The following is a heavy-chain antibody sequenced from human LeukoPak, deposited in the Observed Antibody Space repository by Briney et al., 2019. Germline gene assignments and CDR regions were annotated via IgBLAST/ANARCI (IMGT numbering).Heavy chain of an antibody. V-gene: IGHV4-34*01. J-gene: IGHJ4*02. CDR3: ARSRRFSFAYYFDY. Sequence: TASETLSLTCAVYGESFNNYYWIWIRQPPGKGLEWIGEINHSGSTKYNPSLRSRVTISIDTSKNQFSLNLTSVTPADTAVYYCARSRRFSFAYYFDYWGQGTLVTVSS. CDR1: GESFNNYY. CDR2: INHSGST. D-gene: IGHD5-24*01.